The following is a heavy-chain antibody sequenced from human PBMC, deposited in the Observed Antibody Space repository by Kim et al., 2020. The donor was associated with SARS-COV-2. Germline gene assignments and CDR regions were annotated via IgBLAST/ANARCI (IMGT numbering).Heavy chain of an antibody. J-gene: IGHJ6*02. CDR1: GGTFSSYA. CDR3: ARSIGYDSYYYYGMDV. V-gene: IGHV1-69*13. D-gene: IGHD5-12*01. CDR2: IIPIFGTG. Sequence: SVKVSCKASGGTFSSYAISWVGQAPGQGLEWMGGIIPIFGTGKYRQKFQGRVTITADESTSTAYMELSSLRSEDTAVYYCARSIGYDSYYYYGMDVWGQ.